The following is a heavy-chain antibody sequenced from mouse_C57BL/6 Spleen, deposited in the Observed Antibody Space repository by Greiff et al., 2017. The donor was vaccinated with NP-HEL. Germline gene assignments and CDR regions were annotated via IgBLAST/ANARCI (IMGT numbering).Heavy chain of an antibody. CDR2: ISYDGSN. V-gene: IGHV3-6*01. D-gene: IGHD1-1*01. CDR3: AREGYYYGSSYEVAMDY. CDR1: GYSITSGYY. Sequence: EVKLMESGPGLVKPSQSLSLTCSVTGYSITSGYYWNWIRQFPGNKLEWMGYISYDGSNNYNPSLKNRISITRDTSKNQFFLKLNSVTTEDTATYYCAREGYYYGSSYEVAMDYWGQGTSVTVSS. J-gene: IGHJ4*01.